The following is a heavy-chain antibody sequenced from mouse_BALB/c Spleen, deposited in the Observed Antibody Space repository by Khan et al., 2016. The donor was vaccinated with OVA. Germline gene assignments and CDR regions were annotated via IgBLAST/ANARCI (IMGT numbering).Heavy chain of an antibody. CDR1: GFSLTRYG. J-gene: IGHJ4*01. V-gene: IGHV2-3*01. D-gene: IGHD1-1*01. CDR2: IWGDGST. Sequence: QMQLEESGPGLVAPSQSLSITCTVSGFSLTRYGVNWVRQPPGKGLEWLGVIWGDGSTNYHSTLKSRLIISKDNSKSQVFLKLNSLQTDDTATYYCAKFTPDYYSMDYWGQGTSVTVSS. CDR3: AKFTPDYYSMDY.